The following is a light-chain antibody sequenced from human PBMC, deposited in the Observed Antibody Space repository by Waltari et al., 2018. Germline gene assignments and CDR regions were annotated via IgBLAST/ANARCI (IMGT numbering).Light chain of an antibody. CDR3: CSYTDRSTMV. CDR1: SSDVGAYNY. CDR2: EVT. V-gene: IGLV2-8*01. Sequence: SALTQPPSASGSPGQSVSISCTGTSSDVGAYNYVSLYQQHPVKAPRLLIYEVTKRPSCVPDRFSGSKSGNTASLTVAGLQTEDEADYYCCSYTDRSTMVFGAGTKLTVL. J-gene: IGLJ3*02.